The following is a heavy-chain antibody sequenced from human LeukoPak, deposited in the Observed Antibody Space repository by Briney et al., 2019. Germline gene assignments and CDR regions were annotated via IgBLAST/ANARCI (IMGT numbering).Heavy chain of an antibody. CDR1: GGSISSSSYY. CDR2: IYYSGST. CDR3: ARRGSVSVFYFDY. D-gene: IGHD3-16*01. V-gene: IGHV4-39*01. Sequence: SETLSLTCTVSGGSISSSSYYWGWIRQPPGKGLEWIGIIYYSGSTYYNPSLKSRVTISVDTSKNQFSLKLSSVTAADTAVYYCARRGSVSVFYFDYWGQGTLVTVSS. J-gene: IGHJ4*02.